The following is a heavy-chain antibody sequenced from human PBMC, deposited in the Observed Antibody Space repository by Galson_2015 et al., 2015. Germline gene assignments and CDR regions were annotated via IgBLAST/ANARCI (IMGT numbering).Heavy chain of an antibody. CDR3: AHTLYTDSWFYAFDI. Sequence: LIYWDDDKRYSPSLKSRLTITKDTSENQVVLTVTNVDPVDTASYYCAHTLYTDSWFYAFDIWGQGTMVTVSS. V-gene: IGHV2-5*02. J-gene: IGHJ3*02. D-gene: IGHD2-2*02. CDR2: IYWDDDK.